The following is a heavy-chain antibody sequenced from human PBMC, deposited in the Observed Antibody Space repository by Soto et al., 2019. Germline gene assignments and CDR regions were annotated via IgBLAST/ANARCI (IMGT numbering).Heavy chain of an antibody. CDR3: ARGFDYDAFDY. D-gene: IGHD4-17*01. V-gene: IGHV3-53*01. CDR2: IYGGGST. CDR1: EFTVSSYY. Sequence: AGGSLRLSCAASEFTVSSYYMTWVRQAPGKGLEWVSTIYGGGSTYYADSVKGRFTISKDNSRNTLYLQINSLRAEDTAVYYCARGFDYDAFDYWGQGTLVTVSS. J-gene: IGHJ4*02.